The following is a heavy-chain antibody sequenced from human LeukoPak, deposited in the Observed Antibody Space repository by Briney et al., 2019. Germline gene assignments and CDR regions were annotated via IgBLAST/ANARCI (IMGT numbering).Heavy chain of an antibody. J-gene: IGHJ4*02. CDR1: GGSTSSYN. CDR3: ASLQESRGY. CDR2: IYSSGST. Sequence: PSETLSLTCTVSGGSTSSYNWSWSRQPPGKGLEWIGYIYSSGSTNYNPSLKSRVTISVDTSKNQFSLKLSSVTAADTAVYYCASLQESRGYWGQGTLVTVSS. V-gene: IGHV4-59*08.